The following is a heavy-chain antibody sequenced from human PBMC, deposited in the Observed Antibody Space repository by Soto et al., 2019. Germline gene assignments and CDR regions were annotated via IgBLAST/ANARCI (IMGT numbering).Heavy chain of an antibody. Sequence: ETLSLTCTVSGGSVSSGSYYWTWIRQPPGKGLEWIGFIYNSGSTNYNPSLKSRVTISVDTSKNQFSLKLSSVTAADTAVYYCARLSTDEDYGGNPVGLYYYGMDVWGQGTTVTVSS. V-gene: IGHV4-61*01. J-gene: IGHJ6*02. CDR1: GGSVSSGSYY. CDR3: ARLSTDEDYGGNPVGLYYYGMDV. CDR2: IYNSGST. D-gene: IGHD4-17*01.